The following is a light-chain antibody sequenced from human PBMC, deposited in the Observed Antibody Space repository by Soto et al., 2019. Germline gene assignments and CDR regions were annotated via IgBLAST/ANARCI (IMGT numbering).Light chain of an antibody. CDR3: QQANSFPLT. V-gene: IGKV1-12*01. CDR1: QGISSWLAWSQGISSW. CDR2: AAS. J-gene: IGKJ4*01. Sequence: DIQMTQSPSSVSASVGDRVTITCRASQGISSWLAWSQGISSWLAWYQQKPGKAPKLLIYAASSLQSGVPSRFSGSGSGTDFTLTISSLQPEDFATYYCQQANSFPLTFGGGTKVEIK.